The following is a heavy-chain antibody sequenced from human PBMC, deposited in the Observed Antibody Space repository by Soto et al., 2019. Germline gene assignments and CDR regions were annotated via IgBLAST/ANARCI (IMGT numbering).Heavy chain of an antibody. V-gene: IGHV1-24*01. Sequence: ASVTVCCKVSGYTLPEFSMHWVRQAPGKGLERMGGFDPEDGETIYATKFQGRVTMTEDRSTDTVYMELSSLRSEDTAVYYCGRGRPFYDSSGGFDPWGQGTLVTVSS. CDR3: GRGRPFYDSSGGFDP. J-gene: IGHJ5*02. D-gene: IGHD3-22*01. CDR2: FDPEDGET. CDR1: GYTLPEFS.